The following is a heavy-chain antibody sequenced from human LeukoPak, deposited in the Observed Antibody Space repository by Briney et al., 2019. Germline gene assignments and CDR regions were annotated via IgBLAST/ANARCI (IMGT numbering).Heavy chain of an antibody. D-gene: IGHD1-26*01. CDR3: ARVVETKSFDY. Sequence: GGSLRLSCAASGFTFSSYAMSWVRQAPGKGLEWVSAISGSGGSTYYADSVKGRFTISRDNLENSLHLQMNSLRAEDTAVYYCARVVETKSFDYWGLGTLVTVSS. CDR2: ISGSGGST. CDR1: GFTFSSYA. V-gene: IGHV3-23*01. J-gene: IGHJ4*02.